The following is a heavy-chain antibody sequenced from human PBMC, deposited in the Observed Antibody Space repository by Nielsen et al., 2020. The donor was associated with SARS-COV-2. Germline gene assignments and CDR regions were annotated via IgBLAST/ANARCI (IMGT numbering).Heavy chain of an antibody. D-gene: IGHD7-27*01. J-gene: IGHJ4*02. CDR3: ARDRLGIGVDY. V-gene: IGHV4-59*01. CDR1: GGSISSYY. Sequence: GSLRLSCTVSGGSISSYYWSWIRQPPGKGLEWIGYIYYTGSTICNPSLSSRVTISLDTSKNQFSLKLSSVTAADTAVYYCARDRLGIGVDYWGQGTLVTVSS. CDR2: IYYTGST.